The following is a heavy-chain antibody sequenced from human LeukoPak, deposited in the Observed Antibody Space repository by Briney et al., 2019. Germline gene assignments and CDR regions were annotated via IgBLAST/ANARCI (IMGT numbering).Heavy chain of an antibody. CDR1: GDSISIYY. D-gene: IGHD4-17*01. CDR2: IYTSGST. CDR3: ARSMTTRRRFDY. J-gene: IGHJ4*02. Sequence: SETLSLTCSVSGDSISIYYWSWIRQPAGKGLEWIGRIYTSGSTNYNPSLKSRVTISVDTSKNQFSLKLSSVTAADTAVYYCARSMTTRRRFDYWGQGTLVTVSS. V-gene: IGHV4-4*07.